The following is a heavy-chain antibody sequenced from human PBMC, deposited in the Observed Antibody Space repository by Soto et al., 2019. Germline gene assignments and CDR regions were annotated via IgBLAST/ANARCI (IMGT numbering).Heavy chain of an antibody. CDR2: IYYSGST. D-gene: IGHD6-13*01. J-gene: IGHJ5*02. CDR1: GGSISSYY. Sequence: RSLTCTVSGGSISSYYWSWIRQPPGKGLEWIGYIYYSGSTNYNPSLKSRVTISVDTSKNQFSLKLSSVTAADTAVYYCARVESGIAAAGRDDWFDPWGQGTLVTVSS. CDR3: ARVESGIAAAGRDDWFDP. V-gene: IGHV4-59*01.